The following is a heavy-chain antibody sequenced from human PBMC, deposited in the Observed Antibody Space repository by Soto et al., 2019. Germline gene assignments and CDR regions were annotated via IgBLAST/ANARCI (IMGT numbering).Heavy chain of an antibody. CDR2: IYYSGST. Sequence: PSETLSLTCAVYGGSFSGYYWSWIRQPPGKGLEWIGYIYYSGSTNYNPSLKSRVTISVDTSKNQFSLKLSSVTAADTAVYYCARQGRGYDILTGYYGDYFDYWGQGTLVTVSS. J-gene: IGHJ4*02. D-gene: IGHD3-9*01. CDR3: ARQGRGYDILTGYYGDYFDY. CDR1: GGSFSGYY. V-gene: IGHV4-59*08.